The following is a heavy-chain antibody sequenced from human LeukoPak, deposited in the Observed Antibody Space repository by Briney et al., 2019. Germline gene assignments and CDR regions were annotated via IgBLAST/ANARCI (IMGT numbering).Heavy chain of an antibody. CDR3: ARRIAAAGPFDP. V-gene: IGHV4-34*01. Sequence: PSETLSLTCAVYGGSFSGYYWSWIRQPPGKGLEWIGSIYYSGSTYYNPSLKSRVTISVDTSKNQFSLKLSSVTAADTAVYYCARRIAAAGPFDPWGQGTLVTVSS. CDR2: IYYSGST. J-gene: IGHJ5*02. CDR1: GGSFSGYY. D-gene: IGHD6-13*01.